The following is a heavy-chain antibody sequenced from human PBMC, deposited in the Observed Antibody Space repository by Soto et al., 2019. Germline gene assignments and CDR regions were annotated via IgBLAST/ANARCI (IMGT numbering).Heavy chain of an antibody. CDR2: ISGSGGST. CDR1: GFTFSSYA. V-gene: IGHV3-23*01. J-gene: IGHJ4*02. Sequence: LRRSCSASGFTFSSYAMSWVRQAPGKGLEWVSAISGSGGSTYYADSVKGRFTISRDNSKNTLYLQMNSLRAEDTAVYYCAKDGGGHYYGPFDYWGQGTLVTVSS. D-gene: IGHD3-10*01. CDR3: AKDGGGHYYGPFDY.